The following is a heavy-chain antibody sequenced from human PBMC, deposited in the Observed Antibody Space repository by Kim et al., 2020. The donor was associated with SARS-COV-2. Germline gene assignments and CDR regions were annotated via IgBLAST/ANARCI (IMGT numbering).Heavy chain of an antibody. Sequence: GGSLRLSCAAPGFTFSSYWMTWVRQARGKGLEWVASIRGDGSEKKYVESVKGRFTISRDNGKNSVYLQMNTLRAEDTAIYYCAKIRRTEPDVYWGQGTLV. CDR2: IRGDGSEK. D-gene: IGHD2-21*02. CDR1: GFTFSSYW. CDR3: AKIRRTEPDVY. V-gene: IGHV3-7*01. J-gene: IGHJ4*02.